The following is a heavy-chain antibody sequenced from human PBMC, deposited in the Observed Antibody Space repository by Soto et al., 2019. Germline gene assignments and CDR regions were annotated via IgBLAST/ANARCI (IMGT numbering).Heavy chain of an antibody. CDR3: ARRRGFPYYYGMDV. CDR1: GGSISSGGYS. D-gene: IGHD5-12*01. CDR2: ISHSGST. Sequence: QLQLQESGSGLVKPSQTLSLTCAVSGGSISSGGYSWSWIRQPPGKGLEWIGYISHSGSTYYNPSLKSRVTISVDRSKNQFSLKLSSVTAADTAVYYWARRRGFPYYYGMDVWGQGTTVTVSS. V-gene: IGHV4-30-2*01. J-gene: IGHJ6*02.